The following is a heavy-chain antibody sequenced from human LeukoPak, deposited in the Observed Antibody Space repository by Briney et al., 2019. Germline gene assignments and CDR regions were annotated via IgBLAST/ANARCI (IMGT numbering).Heavy chain of an antibody. CDR1: GCTCTSYA. J-gene: IGHJ5*02. CDR2: INAGNGNT. D-gene: IGHD3-16*01. V-gene: IGHV1-3*01. Sequence: ASVKVSCKASGCTCTSYAMHWVRQAPGQRLEWMGWINAGNGNTKYSQKFQGRVTITRDTSASTAYMELSSLRSEDTAVYYCARDGTGLGRHNWFDPWGQGTLVTVSS. CDR3: ARDGTGLGRHNWFDP.